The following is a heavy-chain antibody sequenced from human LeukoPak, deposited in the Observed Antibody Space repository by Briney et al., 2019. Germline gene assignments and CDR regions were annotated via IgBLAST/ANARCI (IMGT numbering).Heavy chain of an antibody. Sequence: SETLSLTCTVSGGFISSSSYYWGWIRQPPGKGLEWIGSIYYSGSTYYNPSLKSRVTISVDTSKNQFSLKLSSVTAADTAVYYCARLLGRYYYYMDVWGKGTTVTVSS. V-gene: IGHV4-39*01. CDR2: IYYSGST. J-gene: IGHJ6*03. CDR1: GGFISSSSYY. CDR3: ARLLGRYYYYMDV. D-gene: IGHD3-10*01.